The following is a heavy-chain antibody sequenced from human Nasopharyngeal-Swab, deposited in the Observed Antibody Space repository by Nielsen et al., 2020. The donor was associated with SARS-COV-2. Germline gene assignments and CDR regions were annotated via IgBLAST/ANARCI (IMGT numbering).Heavy chain of an antibody. CDR3: ASSPSRGWYEYHLDN. J-gene: IGHJ4*02. CDR2: IYGGDST. V-gene: IGHV3-53*04. D-gene: IGHD6-19*01. Sequence: GESLKISCAVSGFTVSSNYMSWVRQAPGQGLEWVSVIYGGDSTYYADSVRGRFTVTRHISENTLYLQMNSLRAEDTAVYYCASSPSRGWYEYHLDNWGQGTLVTVSS. CDR1: GFTVSSNY.